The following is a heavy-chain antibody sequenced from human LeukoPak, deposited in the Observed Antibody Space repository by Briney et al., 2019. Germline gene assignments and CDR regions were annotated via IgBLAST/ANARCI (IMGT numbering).Heavy chain of an antibody. D-gene: IGHD6-13*01. CDR3: ARDFGSSPFDY. J-gene: IGHJ4*02. CDR1: GFTFISYG. V-gene: IGHV3-33*01. Sequence: GGSLRLSCAASGFTFISYGMHWFGQAPGKGLEWVAVIWYDGSNKYYADSVRGRFTISRDNSKNTLYLQMNSLRAEDTAVYYCARDFGSSPFDYWGQGTLVTVSS. CDR2: IWYDGSNK.